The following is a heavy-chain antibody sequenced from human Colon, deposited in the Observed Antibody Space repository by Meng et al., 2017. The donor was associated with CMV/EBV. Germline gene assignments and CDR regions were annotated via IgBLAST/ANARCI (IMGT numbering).Heavy chain of an antibody. D-gene: IGHD3-10*01. CDR3: ARRVGSGKYYFDY. V-gene: IGHV4-34*01. Sequence: CAVYGGSFTGHYCSWIRQHPGKGLEWIGEINYSESINYNPSLKSRVTISVDTSKNQCSLKLRSVTAADGAVYYCARRVGSGKYYFDYWSQGSLVTVSS. CDR2: INYSESI. J-gene: IGHJ4*02. CDR1: GGSFTGHY.